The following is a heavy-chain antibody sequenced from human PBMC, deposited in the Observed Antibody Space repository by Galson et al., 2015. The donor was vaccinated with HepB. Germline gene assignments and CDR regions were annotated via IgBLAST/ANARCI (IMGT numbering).Heavy chain of an antibody. V-gene: IGHV3-33*08. D-gene: IGHD6-25*01. CDR3: ARDLAPGGVNPSMWFDP. CDR2: IWYDGSNK. J-gene: IGHJ5*02. CDR1: GFTFSSYG. Sequence: SLRLSCAASGFTFSSYGMHWVRQAPGKGLEWVAVIWYDGSNKYYADSVKGRFTISRDNSKNTLYLQMNSLRAEDTAVYYCARDLAPGGVNPSMWFDPWGQGTLVTVSS.